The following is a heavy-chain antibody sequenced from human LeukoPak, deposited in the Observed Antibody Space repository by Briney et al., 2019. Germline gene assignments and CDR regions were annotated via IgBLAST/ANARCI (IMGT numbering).Heavy chain of an antibody. J-gene: IGHJ6*02. CDR2: IYTSGST. Sequence: PSETLSLTCTVSGGSLSSYYWGWLRQPAGKGLEWVGGIYTSGSTNYNPSLKSRVTMSVDTSKNQFSLKLSSVTAADTAVYYCASSPANYYYGNDVWGQGTTVTVSS. CDR3: ASSPANYYYGNDV. V-gene: IGHV4-4*07. CDR1: GGSLSSYY. D-gene: IGHD2-2*01.